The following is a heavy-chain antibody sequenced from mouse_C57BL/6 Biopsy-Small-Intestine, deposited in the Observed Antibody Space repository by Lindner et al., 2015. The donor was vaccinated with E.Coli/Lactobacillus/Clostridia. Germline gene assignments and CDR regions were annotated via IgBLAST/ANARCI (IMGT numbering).Heavy chain of an antibody. CDR1: GYAFSSSW. V-gene: IGHV1-82*01. D-gene: IGHD1-1*01. Sequence: VQLQESGPELVKPGASVKISCKASGYAFSSSWMNWVKQRPGKGLEWIGRIYPGDGDTNYNGKFKGKATLTADKSSSTAYMQLSSLTSEDSAVYFCARSTVVVPFAYWGQGTLVTVSA. J-gene: IGHJ3*01. CDR2: IYPGDGDT. CDR3: ARSTVVVPFAY.